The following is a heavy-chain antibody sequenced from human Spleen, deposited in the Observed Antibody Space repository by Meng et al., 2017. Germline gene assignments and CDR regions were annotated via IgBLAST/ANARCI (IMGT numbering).Heavy chain of an antibody. CDR2: IYPGDSDT. CDR3: ARRSGGDCEDARSHPEKPIDY. D-gene: IGHD2-21*02. Sequence: GESLKISCKGSGYSFTTYWIGWVRQMPGKGLEWMGIIYPGDSDTRYSPSFQGQVTISADKSISTAYLQWSSLKASDTAMYYGARRSGGDCEDARSHPEKPIDYWGQGTLVTGYS. J-gene: IGHJ4*02. CDR1: GYSFTTYW. V-gene: IGHV5-51*01.